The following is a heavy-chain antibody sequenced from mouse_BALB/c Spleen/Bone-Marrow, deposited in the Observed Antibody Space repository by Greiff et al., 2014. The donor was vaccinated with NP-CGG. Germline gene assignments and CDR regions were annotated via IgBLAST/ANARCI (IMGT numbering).Heavy chain of an antibody. CDR3: AKRAYGSEGWYFDV. CDR2: IWGDGST. D-gene: IGHD1-1*01. CDR1: GFSLTSYG. J-gene: IGHJ1*01. Sequence: VQLQQSGPGLVAPSQSLSITCTVSGFSLTSYGVSWVRQPPGKGLEWLGVIWGDGSTNYHSALMSRLSISKDNSKSRVFLKLNSLQTDDTATYYCAKRAYGSEGWYFDVWGAGTTVTVSS. V-gene: IGHV2-3*01.